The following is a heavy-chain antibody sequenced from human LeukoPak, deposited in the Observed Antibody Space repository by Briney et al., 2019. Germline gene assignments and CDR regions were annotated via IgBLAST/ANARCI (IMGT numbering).Heavy chain of an antibody. D-gene: IGHD3-10*01. CDR2: IHYTGST. V-gene: IGHV4-59*01. Sequence: PSETLSLTCTVSGGSINNYYWSWIRQPPGKGLEWIGFIHYTGSTNYNPSLKSRVTISVDTSKNQFSLKLSSVTAADTAVYYCVGRGSKKGSYYYYGMDVWGQGTTVTVSS. J-gene: IGHJ6*02. CDR1: GGSINNYY. CDR3: VGRGSKKGSYYYYGMDV.